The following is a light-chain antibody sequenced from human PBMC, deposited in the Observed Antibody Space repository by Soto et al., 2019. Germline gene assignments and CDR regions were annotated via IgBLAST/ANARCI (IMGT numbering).Light chain of an antibody. CDR3: LQHNTYTHS. J-gene: IGKJ2*03. Sequence: DIQMTQSPSSLSASVGDRVTITCRASQGLGIYLGWFQQKPGKPPKRLIYAASTLEGGVPSRFSGSGSGAEFTLTISSLQPEAFATYYCLQHNTYTHSFGQGTKLEIK. V-gene: IGKV1-17*01. CDR1: QGLGIY. CDR2: AAS.